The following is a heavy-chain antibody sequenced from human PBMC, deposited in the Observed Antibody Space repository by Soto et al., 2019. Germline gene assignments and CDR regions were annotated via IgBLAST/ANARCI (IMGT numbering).Heavy chain of an antibody. D-gene: IGHD2-21*02. V-gene: IGHV1-69*13. CDR3: ARGRCNSDGCYSWLDP. J-gene: IGHJ5*02. CDR2: IISMFVTT. CDR1: GGSITSYA. Sequence: SVKVSCKASGGSITSYAVSWVRQAPGQGLEWMGGIISMFVTTHYAQKFQGRVTITADESTNTVYMELFRLRSDDTALYYCARGRCNSDGCYSWLDPRGQGTLVTVSS.